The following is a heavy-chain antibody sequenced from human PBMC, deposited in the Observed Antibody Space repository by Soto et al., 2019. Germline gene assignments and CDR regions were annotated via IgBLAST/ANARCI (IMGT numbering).Heavy chain of an antibody. CDR3: SILRPYYYASGSAPPSMQGV. D-gene: IGHD3-10*01. Sequence: GGSLRLSCAASGFTFSNYAMSWVRQAPGKGLERVSAISDNGGNTYYADSVKGRFAISRDNSKNTLWLQMRSLRAEDTAVYHCSILRPYYYASGSAPPSMQGVWGKGTTVTVSS. J-gene: IGHJ6*04. V-gene: IGHV3-23*01. CDR1: GFTFSNYA. CDR2: ISDNGGNT.